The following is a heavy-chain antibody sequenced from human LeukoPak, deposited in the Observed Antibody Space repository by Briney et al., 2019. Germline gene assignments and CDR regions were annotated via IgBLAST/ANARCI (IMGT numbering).Heavy chain of an antibody. CDR2: IIPIFGTA. D-gene: IGHD3-10*01. Sequence: SVKVSCKASGGTFSSYAISWVRQAPGQGLEWMGGIIPIFGTANYAQKFQGRVTITADESTSTAYMELSSLRSEDTAVYYCARVLISTHYYGSGSYNWFDPWGQGTLVTVSS. CDR3: ARVLISTHYYGSGSYNWFDP. V-gene: IGHV1-69*01. CDR1: GGTFSSYA. J-gene: IGHJ5*02.